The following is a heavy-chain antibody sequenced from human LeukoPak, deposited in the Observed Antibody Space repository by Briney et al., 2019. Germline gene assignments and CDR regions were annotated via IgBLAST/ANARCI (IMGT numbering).Heavy chain of an antibody. Sequence: GGSLRLSCAASGFTFSSYAMSWVRQAPGKGLEWVSAISGSGGSTYYADSVKGRFTISRDNSKNTLYLQMNSLRAEDTAVYYCARGMVRGGFGLVHWGQGTLVTVSS. CDR1: GFTFSSYA. J-gene: IGHJ4*02. V-gene: IGHV3-23*01. CDR3: ARGMVRGGFGLVH. CDR2: ISGSGGST. D-gene: IGHD3-10*01.